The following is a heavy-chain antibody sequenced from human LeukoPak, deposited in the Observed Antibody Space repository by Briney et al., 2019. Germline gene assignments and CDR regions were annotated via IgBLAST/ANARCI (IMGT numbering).Heavy chain of an antibody. CDR2: IYYSGST. D-gene: IGHD3-9*01. CDR3: ARLTYYDILTGYYFDY. J-gene: IGHJ4*02. CDR1: GGSISNYY. Sequence: SETLSLTCTVSGGSISNYYWSWIRQPPGKGLKWIGYIYYSGSTNYNPSLKSRVTISVDTSKNQFSLKLSSVTAADTAVYYCARLTYYDILTGYYFDYWGQGTLVTVSS. V-gene: IGHV4-59*01.